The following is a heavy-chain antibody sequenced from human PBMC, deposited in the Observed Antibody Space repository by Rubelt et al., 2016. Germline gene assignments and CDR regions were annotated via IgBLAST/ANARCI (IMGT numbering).Heavy chain of an antibody. J-gene: IGHJ4*02. Sequence: QVQLVQSGADVKEPGASVQVSCKASGYTFTSYGIIWVRQAPGQGLELMGGIIPMFGTPNYAQKFQYRVTTTADESTNTAYMELTNRRSEDTAAYYCAGGGGSGNYDEAVTFDHWGQGTLITVAA. CDR3: AGGGGSGNYDEAVTFDH. V-gene: IGHV1-69*13. D-gene: IGHD1-26*01. CDR2: IIPMFGTP. CDR1: GYTFTSYG.